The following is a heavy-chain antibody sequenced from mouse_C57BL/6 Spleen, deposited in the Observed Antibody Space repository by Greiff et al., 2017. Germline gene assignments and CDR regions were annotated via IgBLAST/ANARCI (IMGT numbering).Heavy chain of an antibody. CDR1: GYAFTNYL. CDR2: INPGSGGT. Sequence: VQLQQSGAELVRPGTSVKVSCKASGYAFTNYLIEWVKQRPGQGLEWIGVINPGSGGTNYNEKFKGKATLTADKSSSHAYMQLSSLTAEDSAVYFCARRGYHYAMDYWGQGTSVTVSS. V-gene: IGHV1-54*01. CDR3: ARRGYHYAMDY. J-gene: IGHJ4*01. D-gene: IGHD2-2*01.